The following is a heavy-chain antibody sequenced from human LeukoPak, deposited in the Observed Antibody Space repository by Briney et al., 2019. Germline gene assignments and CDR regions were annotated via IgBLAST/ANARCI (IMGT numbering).Heavy chain of an antibody. Sequence: SETLSLTCTVSGGSISSYYWSWIRQTPGQGLEWIGYIYYSGSTNYNPSLKSRVTISVDTSKNQFSLKLSSVTAADTAVYFCARHGASGSYLYYFDYWGQGTLVTVSS. CDR1: GGSISSYY. CDR2: IYYSGST. V-gene: IGHV4-59*08. CDR3: ARHGASGSYLYYFDY. J-gene: IGHJ4*02. D-gene: IGHD1-26*01.